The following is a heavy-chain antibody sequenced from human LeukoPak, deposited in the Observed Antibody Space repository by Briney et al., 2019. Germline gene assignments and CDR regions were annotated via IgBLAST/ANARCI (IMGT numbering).Heavy chain of an antibody. CDR3: AKDLAGYSGYDHLMVGDFDP. Sequence: GRSLRLSCAASGFTFSSYGMHWVRQAPGKGLEWVAVISYDGSNKYYADSVKGRFTISRDNSKNTLYLQMNSLRAEDTAVYYCAKDLAGYSGYDHLMVGDFDPWGQGTLVTVSS. CDR2: ISYDGSNK. D-gene: IGHD5-12*01. V-gene: IGHV3-30*18. CDR1: GFTFSSYG. J-gene: IGHJ5*02.